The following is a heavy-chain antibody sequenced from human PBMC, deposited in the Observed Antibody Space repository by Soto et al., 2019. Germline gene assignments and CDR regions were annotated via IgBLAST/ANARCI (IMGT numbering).Heavy chain of an antibody. CDR1: GCNFSSDT. Sequence: VQLVQSGAEVKKPGSSLKVSCKASGCNFSSDTISWVRQAPGQGLEWMGRIIPILGIANYAQKFQGRVTITADKNTSTAYMELSSMRSEDTAVYYCARDLRGYYGSGEWGQGTLVTVSS. V-gene: IGHV1-69*08. CDR3: ARDLRGYYGSGE. J-gene: IGHJ3*01. CDR2: IIPILGIA. D-gene: IGHD3-10*01.